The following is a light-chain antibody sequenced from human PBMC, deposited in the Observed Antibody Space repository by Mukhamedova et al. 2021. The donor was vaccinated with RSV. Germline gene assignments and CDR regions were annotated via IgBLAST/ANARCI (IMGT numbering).Light chain of an antibody. Sequence: WYQRRVHGRGPKLLIFDASTLESGVPSRFSGSGSGTDFTLTISSLQPEDFATYYCQQFNFALTFGRGTKLEI. CDR2: DAS. CDR3: QQFNFALT. J-gene: IGKJ2*01. V-gene: IGKV1-13*02.